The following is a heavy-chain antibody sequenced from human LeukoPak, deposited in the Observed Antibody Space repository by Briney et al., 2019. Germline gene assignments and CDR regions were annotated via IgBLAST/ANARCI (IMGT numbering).Heavy chain of an antibody. Sequence: GSLTLSCAASGFTSSSYEMNWVRQAPGKGLEWLSYISSTGTNIYYADSVKGPFTISRDNAKNSLYLQMNSLGAEDTALYYCARDPPYSGHYFDYWGEGTPVTVAS. CDR1: GFTSSSYE. CDR3: ARDPPYSGHYFDY. V-gene: IGHV3-48*03. J-gene: IGHJ4*02. CDR2: ISSTGTNI. D-gene: IGHD1-26*01.